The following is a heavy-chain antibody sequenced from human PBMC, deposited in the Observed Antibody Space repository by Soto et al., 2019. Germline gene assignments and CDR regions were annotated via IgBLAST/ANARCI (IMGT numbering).Heavy chain of an antibody. CDR3: ARGRYGDY. J-gene: IGHJ4*02. CDR2: ISAHNGNT. Sequence: QVHLVQSGAEVKKPGASVKVSCKASGYTFTSYGITWVRQAPGQGLEWMGWISAHNGNTEYAQKLKGRVIVTRDTSTSTAYMELRSLISDDTAVYYCARGRYGDYWGQGALVTVSS. CDR1: GYTFTSYG. D-gene: IGHD1-1*01. V-gene: IGHV1-18*01.